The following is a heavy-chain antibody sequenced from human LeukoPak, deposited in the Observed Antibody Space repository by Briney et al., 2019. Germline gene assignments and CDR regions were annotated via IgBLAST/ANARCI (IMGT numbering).Heavy chain of an antibody. Sequence: GESLKISXKGSGYSFTTYWIGWVRQMPGKGLEWMGIIHPGDSDVRYNPSFQGQVTISADKSSTAYLQWSSLKASDSAMYYCAIGPLLRYFDYWGQGTLSPSPQ. CDR3: AIGPLLRYFDY. J-gene: IGHJ4*02. CDR2: IHPGDSDV. D-gene: IGHD2-15*01. CDR1: GYSFTTYW. V-gene: IGHV5-51*01.